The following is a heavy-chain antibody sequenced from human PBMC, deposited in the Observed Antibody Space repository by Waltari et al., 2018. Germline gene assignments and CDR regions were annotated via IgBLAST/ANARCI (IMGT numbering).Heavy chain of an antibody. CDR2: INAGNGNT. CDR3: ARAGGRSLLRYFDWPEYYFDY. V-gene: IGHV1-3*01. J-gene: IGHJ4*02. CDR1: GYTFPSYA. Sequence: QVQLVQSGAEVKKPGASVKVSCKASGYTFPSYAMHWVRPAPGHRLAWMGWINAGNGNTKYSQKFQGRVTITRDTSASTAYMELSSLRSEDTAVYYCARAGGRSLLRYFDWPEYYFDYWGQGTLVTVSS. D-gene: IGHD3-9*01.